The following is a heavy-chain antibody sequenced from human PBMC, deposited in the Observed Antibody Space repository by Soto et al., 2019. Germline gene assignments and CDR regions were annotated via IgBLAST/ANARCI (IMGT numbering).Heavy chain of an antibody. CDR3: ATWRGGYSYGLDH. V-gene: IGHV3-74*01. D-gene: IGHD5-18*01. CDR1: GFTFSSQW. J-gene: IGHJ4*02. CDR2: ILNDGTTT. Sequence: PGGSLRLSFTASGFTFSSQWLHWFRQAPGKGLMWISRILNDGTTTNYADSVKGRFTVSRDNAKKTMSLQMNNLRAEDTAVYYCATWRGGYSYGLDHWGQGTPVTVSS.